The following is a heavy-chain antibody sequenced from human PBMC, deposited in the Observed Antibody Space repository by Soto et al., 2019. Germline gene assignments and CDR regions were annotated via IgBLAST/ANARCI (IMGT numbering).Heavy chain of an antibody. CDR3: ARTATWNGGNYYYYGMDV. V-gene: IGHV4-59*01. CDR2: IYYSGST. D-gene: IGHD1-1*01. CDR1: GGSIISYY. J-gene: IGHJ6*02. Sequence: SETLSLTCTVSGGSIISYYWSWIRQPPGKGLEWIGYIYYSGSTNYNPSLKSRVTISVDTSKDQFSLKLSSVTAADTAVYYCARTATWNGGNYYYYGMDVWGQGTTVTVSS.